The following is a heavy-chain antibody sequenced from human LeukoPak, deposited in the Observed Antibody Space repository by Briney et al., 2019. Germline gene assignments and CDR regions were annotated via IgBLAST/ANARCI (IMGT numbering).Heavy chain of an antibody. CDR1: GGSISSGGYY. CDR2: IYYSGST. D-gene: IGHD5-24*01. Sequence: PSQTLSPTCTVSGGSISSGGYYWSWIRQHPGKGLEWIGYIYYSGSTYYNPSLKSRVTISVDTSKNQFSLKLSSVTAADTAVYYCARDLRGDLQYYFDYWGQGTLVTVSS. V-gene: IGHV4-31*03. CDR3: ARDLRGDLQYYFDY. J-gene: IGHJ4*02.